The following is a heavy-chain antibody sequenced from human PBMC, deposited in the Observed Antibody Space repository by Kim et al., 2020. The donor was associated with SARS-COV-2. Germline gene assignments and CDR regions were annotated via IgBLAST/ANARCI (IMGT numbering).Heavy chain of an antibody. V-gene: IGHV4-59*13. CDR1: GGSISSYY. CDR2: IYYSGST. Sequence: SETLSLTCTVSGGSISSYYWSWIRQPPGKGLEWIGYIYYSGSTNYNPSLKSRVTISVDTSKNQFSLKLSSVTAADTAVYYCARGGNDFWSGYHTSGFDPWGQGTLVTVSS. J-gene: IGHJ5*02. CDR3: ARGGNDFWSGYHTSGFDP. D-gene: IGHD3-3*01.